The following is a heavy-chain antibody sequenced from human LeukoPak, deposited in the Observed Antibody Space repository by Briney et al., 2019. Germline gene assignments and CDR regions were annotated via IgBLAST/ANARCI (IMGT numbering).Heavy chain of an antibody. CDR2: VYYSGSP. Sequence: AETLSLTCTLSVGSIRIYDWSGIRRPPGEGRVCLAYVYYSGSPNYNPSLKSRVTISVDTSQTQLSLKLRSVTAADTAVYSCARVRLEGTFYYSSHYMDVWRKGTPVTVSS. V-gene: IGHV4-59*01. J-gene: IGHJ6*03. CDR1: VGSIRIYD. CDR3: ARVRLEGTFYYSSHYMDV.